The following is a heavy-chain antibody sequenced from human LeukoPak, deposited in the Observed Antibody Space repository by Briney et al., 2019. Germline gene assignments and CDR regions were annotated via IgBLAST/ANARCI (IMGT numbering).Heavy chain of an antibody. J-gene: IGHJ4*02. V-gene: IGHV3-30*02. Sequence: GSLRLSCAASGFNFINNNMHWVRQAPGQGLEWLAFIEHNGASKKYADSVRGRFTISRDNSNDMLYLEMNSLRNEDTAVYYCTKDFRRSFHYWGQGTLVTVSS. CDR2: IEHNGASK. CDR1: GFNFINNN. D-gene: IGHD3-10*01. CDR3: TKDFRRSFHY.